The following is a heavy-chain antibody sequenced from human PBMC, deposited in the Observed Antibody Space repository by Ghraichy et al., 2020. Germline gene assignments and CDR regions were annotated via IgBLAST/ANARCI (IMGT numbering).Heavy chain of an antibody. CDR2: IGTLGDT. Sequence: GGSLRLSCTASGFTFSSHDMHWVRQPTGKGLEWVSAIGTLGDTHYSDSVKGRFTMSRENAKSSLYLQMNSLGAGDTAVYCARGTLVRGIELTALGFDSWGQGALVTVSS. V-gene: IGHV3-13*01. J-gene: IGHJ4*02. CDR3: ARGTLVRGIELTALGFDS. CDR1: GFTFSSHD. D-gene: IGHD3-10*01.